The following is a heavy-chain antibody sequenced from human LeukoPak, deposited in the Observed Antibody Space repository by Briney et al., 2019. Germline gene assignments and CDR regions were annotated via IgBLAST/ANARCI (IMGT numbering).Heavy chain of an antibody. CDR3: ARVGSSYWFDP. V-gene: IGHV4-31*03. CDR1: GGSISSGGYY. Sequence: SETLSLTCTVFGGSISSGGYYWNWIRQHPGKGLEWIGYIYYSGSTYYNPSLKSRVTISVDTSKNQFSLKLSSVTAADTAVYYCARVGSSYWFDPWGQGTRVTVSS. CDR2: IYYSGST. D-gene: IGHD6-13*01. J-gene: IGHJ5*02.